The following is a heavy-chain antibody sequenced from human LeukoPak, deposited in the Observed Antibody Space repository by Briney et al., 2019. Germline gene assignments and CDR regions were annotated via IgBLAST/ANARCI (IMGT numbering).Heavy chain of an antibody. V-gene: IGHV3-74*01. Sequence: GGSLRLSCAASGFTFSNYEMNWVRQAPGKGLVWVSRIRSDGSSTTYADSVEGRFTISRDNAKNTLYLLMNSLRPEDTAVYYCARRPQYDSSGYFDYWGQGTLVTVSS. CDR2: IRSDGSST. J-gene: IGHJ4*02. D-gene: IGHD3-22*01. CDR1: GFTFSNYE. CDR3: ARRPQYDSSGYFDY.